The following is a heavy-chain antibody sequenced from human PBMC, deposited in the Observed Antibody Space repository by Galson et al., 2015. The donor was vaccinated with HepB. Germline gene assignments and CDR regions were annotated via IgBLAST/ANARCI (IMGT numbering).Heavy chain of an antibody. Sequence: SLRLSCAASGFTFDDYAMHWVRQAPGKGLEWVSGISWNSGSIGYADSVKGRFTISRDNAKNSLYLQMNSLRAEDTALYYCAKDIGAIAAAGTSWYFDLWGRGTLVTVSS. CDR3: AKDIGAIAAAGTSWYFDL. V-gene: IGHV3-9*01. CDR1: GFTFDDYA. CDR2: ISWNSGSI. J-gene: IGHJ2*01. D-gene: IGHD6-13*01.